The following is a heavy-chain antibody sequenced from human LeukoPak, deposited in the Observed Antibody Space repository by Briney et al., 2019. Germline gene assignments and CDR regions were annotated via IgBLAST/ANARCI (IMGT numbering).Heavy chain of an antibody. D-gene: IGHD3-16*01. CDR3: ARVGGPFDI. V-gene: IGHV4-38-2*01. J-gene: IGHJ3*02. CDR1: GYSISSGYY. CDR2: IYHSGST. Sequence: PSATLSLTCGVSGYSISSGYYWAWIRQPPGKGLEWIGSIYHSGSTYYHPSLKSRVTISVDTSKNQFSLRLSSVTAADTAVDYWARVGGPFDIWGQGPMVTVPS.